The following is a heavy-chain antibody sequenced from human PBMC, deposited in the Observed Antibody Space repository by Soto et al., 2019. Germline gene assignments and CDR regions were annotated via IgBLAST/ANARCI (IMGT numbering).Heavy chain of an antibody. Sequence: LGESLKISCKGFGYSFTRYWISWVRQMPGKGLEWMGRIDPSDSYTNYSPSLQGHVTISVDKSISTAYLQWSSLRASDTGMYYCAKLRTAAVGSHLEDWGHGTLVTVSS. J-gene: IGHJ4*01. CDR3: AKLRTAAVGSHLED. CDR2: IDPSDSYT. V-gene: IGHV5-10-1*01. D-gene: IGHD4-17*01. CDR1: GYSFTRYW.